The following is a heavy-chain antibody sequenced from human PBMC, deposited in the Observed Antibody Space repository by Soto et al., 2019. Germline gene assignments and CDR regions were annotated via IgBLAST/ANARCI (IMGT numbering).Heavy chain of an antibody. D-gene: IGHD1-26*01. J-gene: IGHJ6*02. V-gene: IGHV4-61*01. Sequence: QVRLQESGPGLVKPSETLSLSCLVSGDSVGNGPYYWSWIRQSPGEGLEWIAYIYYSGSTNVNPSLKSRVNISIDMSKNQFFLELRSVTAADAAVYFCARVGSSCHSGRCYYYYGLGVWGQGTTVAISS. CDR2: IYYSGST. CDR3: ARVGSSCHSGRCYYYYGLGV. CDR1: GDSVGNGPYY.